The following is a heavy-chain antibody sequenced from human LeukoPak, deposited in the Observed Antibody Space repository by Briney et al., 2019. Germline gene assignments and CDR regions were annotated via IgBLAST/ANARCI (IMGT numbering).Heavy chain of an antibody. J-gene: IGHJ4*02. CDR2: IKQDGSDK. D-gene: IGHD3-22*01. Sequence: GGSLRLSSAASRFTFSSYWMSWVRQAPGKGLEWVANIKQDGSDKYYVDSVKGRFTISRDNAKNSLYLQMNSLRAEDTAVYYCARDPYDSSWGLCYFDYWGQGNLVTVSS. CDR3: ARDPYDSSWGLCYFDY. CDR1: RFTFSSYW. V-gene: IGHV3-7*04.